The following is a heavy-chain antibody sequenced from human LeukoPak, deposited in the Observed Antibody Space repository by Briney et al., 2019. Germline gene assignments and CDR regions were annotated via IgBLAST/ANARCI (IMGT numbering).Heavy chain of an antibody. D-gene: IGHD3-10*02. J-gene: IGHJ6*04. V-gene: IGHV3-48*03. CDR3: AELGITMIGGV. CDR1: GFTFSSYE. CDR2: ISPTGSTI. Sequence: GGSLRLSCAASGFTFSSYEMNWVRQAPGKGPEWVSYISPTGSTIYYADSVKGRFTISRDNAKNSLYLQMNSLRVEDTAVYYCAELGITMIGGVWGKGTTVTISS.